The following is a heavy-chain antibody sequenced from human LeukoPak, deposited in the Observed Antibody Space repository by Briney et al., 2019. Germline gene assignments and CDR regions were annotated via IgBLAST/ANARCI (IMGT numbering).Heavy chain of an antibody. CDR1: GFTFSSHA. D-gene: IGHD3-9*01. CDR2: ISGSGGST. CDR3: AKDTGGGILTAYYYYYGMDV. Sequence: GGSLRLSCAASGFTFSSHAMSWVRQAPGKGLEWVSAISGSGGSTYYADSVKGRFTISRDNSKNTLYLQMNSLRAEDTAVYYCAKDTGGGILTAYYYYYGMDVWGQGTTVTVSS. V-gene: IGHV3-23*01. J-gene: IGHJ6*02.